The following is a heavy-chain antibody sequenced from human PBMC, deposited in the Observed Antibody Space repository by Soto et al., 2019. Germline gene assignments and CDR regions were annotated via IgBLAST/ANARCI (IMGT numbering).Heavy chain of an antibody. J-gene: IGHJ6*02. Sequence: PSVTLYLTCTVSGGSISSSSYYWGWIRQPPGKGLEWIGSIYYSGSTYYNPSLKSRVTISVDTSKNQFSLKLSSVTAADTAVYYCARRTEYYYYGMDVWGQGTTVTVSS. CDR3: ARRTEYYYYGMDV. CDR2: IYYSGST. CDR1: GGSISSSSYY. D-gene: IGHD4-17*01. V-gene: IGHV4-39*01.